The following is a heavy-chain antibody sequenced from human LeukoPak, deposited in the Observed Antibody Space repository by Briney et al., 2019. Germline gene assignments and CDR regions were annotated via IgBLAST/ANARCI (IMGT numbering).Heavy chain of an antibody. V-gene: IGHV4-61*01. Sequence: PSETLSLTCTVSGGSVSSGSYYWSWIRQPPGKGLEWIGYIYYSGSTNYNPSLKSRVTISVDTSKNQFTLKLSSVTAADTAVYYCARGYSSSRHRNGNWFDPWGQGTLVTVSS. CDR2: IYYSGST. J-gene: IGHJ5*02. CDR1: GGSVSSGSYY. D-gene: IGHD6-13*01. CDR3: ARGYSSSRHRNGNWFDP.